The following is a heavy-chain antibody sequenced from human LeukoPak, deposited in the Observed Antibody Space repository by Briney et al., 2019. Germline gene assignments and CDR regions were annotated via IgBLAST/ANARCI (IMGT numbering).Heavy chain of an antibody. D-gene: IGHD3-22*01. CDR3: ARDRPYYSDSSGNYRLDY. Sequence: GASVKVSCKSSGYTFTSYGISWVRQAPGQGLEWMGGIIPIFGTANYAQKFQGRVTMTTDTSTSTANMELRSLRSDDTAMYFCARDRPYYSDSSGNYRLDYWGQGTLVTVSS. V-gene: IGHV1-18*01. J-gene: IGHJ4*02. CDR2: IIPIFGTA. CDR1: GYTFTSYG.